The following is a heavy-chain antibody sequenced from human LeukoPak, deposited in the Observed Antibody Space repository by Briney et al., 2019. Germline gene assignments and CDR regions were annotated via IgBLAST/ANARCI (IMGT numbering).Heavy chain of an antibody. CDR1: GGPISSYY. J-gene: IGHJ4*02. Sequence: SETLSLTCTASGGPISSYYWSWIRQPPGKGLEWIGYIYYSGSTNYNPSLKSRVTISVDTSKNQFSLKLSSVTAADTAVYYCARFSSGYLPFYFDYWGQGTLVTVSS. CDR3: ARFSSGYLPFYFDY. V-gene: IGHV4-59*01. CDR2: IYYSGST. D-gene: IGHD3-22*01.